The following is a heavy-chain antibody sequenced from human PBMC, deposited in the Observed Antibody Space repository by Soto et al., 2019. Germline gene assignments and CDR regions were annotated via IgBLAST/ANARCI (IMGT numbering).Heavy chain of an antibody. Sequence: KPSETLSLTCTVSCGSISSGDYYWSWIRQPPGKGLEWIGYIYYSGSTYYNPSLKSRVTISVDTSKNQFSLKLSSVTAADTAVYYCARVVNYYYGMDVWGQGTTVTVSS. CDR1: CGSISSGDYY. J-gene: IGHJ6*02. V-gene: IGHV4-30-4*01. CDR3: ARVVNYYYGMDV. CDR2: IYYSGST. D-gene: IGHD2-15*01.